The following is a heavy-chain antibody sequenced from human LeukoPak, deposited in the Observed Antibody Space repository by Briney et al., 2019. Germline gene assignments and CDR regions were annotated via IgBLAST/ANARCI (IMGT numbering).Heavy chain of an antibody. D-gene: IGHD2/OR15-2a*01. V-gene: IGHV3-30*02. Sequence: RGALRLSCAASGFIFRTYGMHWVRQAPGERLEWVAFMRYDENKQNCAHSVKGRFTTPSDNSKHTLHMQMNSLRAEDTAMYYCAKDLAAVSNIFDIWGQGTMFTVSS. J-gene: IGHJ3*02. CDR1: GFIFRTYG. CDR2: MRYDENKQ. CDR3: AKDLAAVSNIFDI.